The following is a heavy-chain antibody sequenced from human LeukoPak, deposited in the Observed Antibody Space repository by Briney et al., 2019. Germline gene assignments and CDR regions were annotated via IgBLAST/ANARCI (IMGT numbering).Heavy chain of an antibody. CDR1: GFTFSSYW. CDR3: ARDCSSSSCYYYP. V-gene: IGHV3-23*01. CDR2: ISGSGGST. J-gene: IGHJ5*02. Sequence: GGSLRLSCAASGFTFSSYWMHWVRQAPGKGLVWVSAISGSGGSTYYADSVKGRFTISRDNSKNTLYLQMNSLRAEDTAVYYCARDCSSSSCYYYPWGQGTLVTVSS. D-gene: IGHD2-2*01.